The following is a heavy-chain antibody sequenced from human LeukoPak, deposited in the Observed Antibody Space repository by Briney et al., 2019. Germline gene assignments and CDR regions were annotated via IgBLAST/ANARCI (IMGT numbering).Heavy chain of an antibody. V-gene: IGHV3-33*01. CDR1: GFTFSSYG. CDR2: IWNDGSNK. D-gene: IGHD1/OR15-1a*01. J-gene: IGHJ4*02. Sequence: PGGSLRLSCAATGFTFSSYGMHWVRQAPGKGLEWVADIWNDGSNKYYADSVKGRFTISRDNSRNTLYLQMNSLRAEDTAVYYCARQANRAFDYWGQGTLVTVSS. CDR3: ARQANRAFDY.